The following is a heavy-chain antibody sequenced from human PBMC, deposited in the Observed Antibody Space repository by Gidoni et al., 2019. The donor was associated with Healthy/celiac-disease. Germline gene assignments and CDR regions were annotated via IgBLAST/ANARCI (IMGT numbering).Heavy chain of an antibody. D-gene: IGHD3-10*01. Sequence: QVQLQQWGAGLLKPSETLSLTCAVYGGSFSGYYWSWIRTPPGKGLEWIGEINHSGSTNYNPSLKSRVTISVDTSKNQFSLKLSSVTAADTAVYYCARVSQKIRSYYGSGSYYNVHWFDPWGQGTLVTVSS. CDR1: GGSFSGYY. J-gene: IGHJ5*02. V-gene: IGHV4-34*01. CDR3: ARVSQKIRSYYGSGSYYNVHWFDP. CDR2: INHSGST.